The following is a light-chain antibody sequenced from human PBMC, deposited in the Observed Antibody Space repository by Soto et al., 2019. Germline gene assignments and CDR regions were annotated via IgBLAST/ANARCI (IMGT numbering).Light chain of an antibody. Sequence: QSALTQPPSASGSPGQSVTISCTGTSSDVGGYDFVSWYQQYPGKVPKLMFYEVNKRPSGVPDRFSGSKSGNTASLTVSGLQAEDEADYYCTSYAGGNNVFGTGTKLTVL. CDR1: SSDVGGYDF. V-gene: IGLV2-8*01. CDR3: TSYAGGNNV. J-gene: IGLJ1*01. CDR2: EVN.